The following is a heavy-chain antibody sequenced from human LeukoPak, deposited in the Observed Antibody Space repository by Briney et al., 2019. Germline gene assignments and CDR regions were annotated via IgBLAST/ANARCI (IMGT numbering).Heavy chain of an antibody. D-gene: IGHD1-26*01. Sequence: SQTLSLTCTVSGGSISSGGYYWSWIRQHPGKGLEWIGYIYYSGSTYYNPSLKSRVTISVDTSKNQFSLKLRSVTAADTAVYYCARTQWELLPFDYWGQGTLVTVSS. CDR2: IYYSGST. CDR3: ARTQWELLPFDY. J-gene: IGHJ4*02. V-gene: IGHV4-31*03. CDR1: GGSISSGGYY.